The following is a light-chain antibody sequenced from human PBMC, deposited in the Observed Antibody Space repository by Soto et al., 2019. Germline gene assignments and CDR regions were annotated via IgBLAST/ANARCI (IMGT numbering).Light chain of an antibody. CDR2: DAS. J-gene: IGKJ4*01. CDR1: QSVSSY. Sequence: DIVFTQSPGPLSLSPGERATLSCRVSQSVSSYLAWYPQKPGQAPRLLIYDASNRATGIPARFSGSGSGTECTRTISSLEPEDFAVDYCQQRSNWTLTFGGGTKVDIK. CDR3: QQRSNWTLT. V-gene: IGKV3-11*01.